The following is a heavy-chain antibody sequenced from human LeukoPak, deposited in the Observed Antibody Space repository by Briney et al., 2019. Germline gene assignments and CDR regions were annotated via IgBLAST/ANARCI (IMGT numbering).Heavy chain of an antibody. D-gene: IGHD1/OR15-1a*01. Sequence: SVKVSCKASGGTFSSYAISWVRQAPGQGLEWMGGIIPIFGTANYAQKFQGRVTITADESTSTAYMELSSLRSEDTAVYYCAKQAWYYYYMDVWGKGTTVTVSS. CDR1: GGTFSSYA. J-gene: IGHJ6*03. CDR3: AKQAWYYYYMDV. CDR2: IIPIFGTA. V-gene: IGHV1-69*13.